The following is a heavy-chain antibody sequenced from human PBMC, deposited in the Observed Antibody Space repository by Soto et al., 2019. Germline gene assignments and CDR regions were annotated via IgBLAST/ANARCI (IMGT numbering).Heavy chain of an antibody. D-gene: IGHD3-22*01. Sequence: PGESLKISCKASGYSFSFYWIGWVRQMPRKGLEWMAIMYPDDSDIRYSPSFEARVTISADKSTSTAFLQWSSLKASDTAMYYCATAYVYDFENSNYYRDAFDIWGQGTLVTVSS. CDR3: ATAYVYDFENSNYYRDAFDI. CDR2: MYPDDSDI. V-gene: IGHV5-51*01. J-gene: IGHJ3*02. CDR1: GYSFSFYW.